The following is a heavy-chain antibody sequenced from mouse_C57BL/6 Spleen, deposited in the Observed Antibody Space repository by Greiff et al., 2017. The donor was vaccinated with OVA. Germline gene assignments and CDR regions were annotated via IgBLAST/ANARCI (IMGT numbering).Heavy chain of an antibody. CDR1: GFTFSDYY. J-gene: IGHJ3*01. CDR2: INHDGSST. V-gene: IGHV5-16*01. D-gene: IGHD1-1*01. Sequence: EVKLLESEGGLVQPGSSMKLSCTASGFTFSDYYMAWVRQAPEKGLEWVANINHDGSSTYYLDSLKSRFIISRDNAKNILYLQMSSLKSEDTATYYCARGGYYYGSSFEFACWGKRTLVTVAA. CDR3: ARGGYYYGSSFEFAC.